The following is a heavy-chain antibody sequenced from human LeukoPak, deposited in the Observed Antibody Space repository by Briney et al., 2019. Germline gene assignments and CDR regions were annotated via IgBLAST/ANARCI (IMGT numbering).Heavy chain of an antibody. J-gene: IGHJ4*02. CDR3: ARVTRGGVFDY. Sequence: GGSLRLSCAASGFTFSNFAMTWVRQAPGKGLEWVSSIVGSSSTYYADSLKGRFTISRDNAKNSLYLQMNSLRAEDTAVYYCARVTRGGVFDYWGQGTLVTVSS. V-gene: IGHV3-21*01. D-gene: IGHD3-16*01. CDR1: GFTFSNFA. CDR2: IVGSSST.